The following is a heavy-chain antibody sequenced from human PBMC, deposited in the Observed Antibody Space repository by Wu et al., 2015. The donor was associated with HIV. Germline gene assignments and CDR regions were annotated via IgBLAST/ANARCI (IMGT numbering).Heavy chain of an antibody. CDR3: ARANSGDSLGYFDY. CDR1: GGSFNDYG. D-gene: IGHD5-18*01. J-gene: IGHJ4*02. CDR2: VIPIFGTT. Sequence: QVQLVQSGADVKKPGSSVRVSCKASGGSFNDYGFSWVRYTPGQGLEWMGRVIPIFGTTSYAQKFQGRVTINTDESTSTAYMELSSLRSEDTALYYCARANSGDSLGYFDYWGQGTLVTVSS. V-gene: IGHV1-69*05.